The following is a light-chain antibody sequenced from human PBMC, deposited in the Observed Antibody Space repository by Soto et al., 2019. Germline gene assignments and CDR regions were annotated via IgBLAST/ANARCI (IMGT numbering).Light chain of an antibody. CDR3: SSYTSGSTPYV. J-gene: IGLJ1*01. V-gene: IGLV2-14*03. CDR2: DVT. CDR1: SSDVGAYDY. Sequence: HSVLTQPASVSGSPGQSITISCTGTSSDVGAYDYVSWYQQYPGKAPKLMIYDVTDRPSGVSDRFFGSKSGNTASLTISGLQAEDEADYYCSSYTSGSTPYVFGTGTKVTVL.